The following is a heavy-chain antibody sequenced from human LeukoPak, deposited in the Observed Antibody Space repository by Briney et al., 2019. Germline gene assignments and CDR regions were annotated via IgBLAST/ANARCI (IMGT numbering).Heavy chain of an antibody. D-gene: IGHD3-22*01. J-gene: IGHJ4*02. Sequence: SETLSLTCAAYGGSFSGYYWSWIRQPPGKGLEWIGEINHSGSTNYNPSLKSRVTISVDTSKNQFSLKLSSVTAADTAVYYCARSGTMGTYYYDSSFSDWGQGTLVTVSS. CDR3: ARSGTMGTYYYDSSFSD. V-gene: IGHV4-34*01. CDR2: INHSGST. CDR1: GGSFSGYY.